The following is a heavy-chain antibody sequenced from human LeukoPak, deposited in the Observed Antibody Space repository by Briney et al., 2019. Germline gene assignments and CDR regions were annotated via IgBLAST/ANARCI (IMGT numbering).Heavy chain of an antibody. CDR3: ARGQYTGYPTH. J-gene: IGHJ4*02. V-gene: IGHV4-34*01. CDR1: GGSFTDYY. CDR2: INHSGYT. D-gene: IGHD5-12*01. Sequence: PSETLSLTCAVYGGSFTDYYWSWIRRPPGKGREWIGEINHSGYTNYNPSLKSRVSVSVDTSKNQFSLKLSSVTAADTAVYYCARGQYTGYPTHWGQGTLVTVSS.